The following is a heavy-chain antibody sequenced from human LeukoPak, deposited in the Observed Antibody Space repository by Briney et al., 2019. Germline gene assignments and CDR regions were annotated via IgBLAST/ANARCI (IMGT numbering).Heavy chain of an antibody. Sequence: ASVKVSCKASGYTFNSHGISWVRQAPGQGLEWMGWISPYNDNPNYAQNLQGRVTMTTDTSTSTAYMELRSLRSDDTAVYYCARDIGAYGPWGQGTLVTVSS. CDR2: ISPYNDNP. CDR1: GYTFNSHG. D-gene: IGHD2-21*01. J-gene: IGHJ5*02. CDR3: ARDIGAYGP. V-gene: IGHV1-18*01.